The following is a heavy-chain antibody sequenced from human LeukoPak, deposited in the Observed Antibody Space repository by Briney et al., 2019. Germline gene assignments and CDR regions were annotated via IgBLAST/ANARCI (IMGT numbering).Heavy chain of an antibody. CDR2: IRSKANSYAT. J-gene: IGHJ4*02. D-gene: IGHD3-9*01. CDR1: VFTFSGSA. CDR3: TSNYDILTGLFNFDY. Sequence: GGSLKLSCAASVFTFSGSAMQWVRQASGKGLVWVGRIRSKANSYATAYAASVKGRFHSSRDDSKNTPYLQMNSLKTEDTPVYYCTSNYDILTGLFNFDYWGQGTLVTLSS. V-gene: IGHV3-73*01.